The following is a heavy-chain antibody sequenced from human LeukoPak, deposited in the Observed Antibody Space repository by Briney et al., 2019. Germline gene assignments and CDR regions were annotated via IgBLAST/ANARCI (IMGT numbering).Heavy chain of an antibody. J-gene: IGHJ3*02. V-gene: IGHV1-69*13. D-gene: IGHD6-25*01. CDR3: ARNLGSYAFDI. CDR1: GYTFTTHD. CDR2: IIPIFGTA. Sequence: ASVKVSCKASGYTFTTHDLTWVRQATGQGLEWMGGIIPIFGTANYAQKFQGRVTITADESTSTAYMELSSLRSEDTAVYYCARNLGSYAFDIWGQGTMVTVSS.